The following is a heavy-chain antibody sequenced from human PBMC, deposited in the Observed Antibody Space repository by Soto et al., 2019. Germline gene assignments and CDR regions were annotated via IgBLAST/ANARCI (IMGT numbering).Heavy chain of an antibody. V-gene: IGHV4-4*02. J-gene: IGHJ5*02. D-gene: IGHD3-9*01. CDR1: GGSITSNW. CDR2: THHSGSF. Sequence: QVQLQESGPGLVNPSGTLCLTCAVSGGSITSNWWSWVRQPPGKGLEWIGETHHSGSFNYNPSLRSRVTILIDKSKNQLSLKLTSVTAADTAVHYCVRNDWYRIDPWGQGTLVTVSS. CDR3: VRNDWYRIDP.